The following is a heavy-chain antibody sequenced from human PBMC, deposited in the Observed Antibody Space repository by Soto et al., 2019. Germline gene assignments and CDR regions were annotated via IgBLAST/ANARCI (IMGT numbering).Heavy chain of an antibody. CDR2: IYPGDSET. J-gene: IGHJ5*02. CDR3: ARRAIAGSQRWFDL. Sequence: GESLKISCKASGYSFSTYWVAWVRQLPGKGLEWMGIIYPGDSETRYSPSFQGQVTISADKSINTASLQWNSLKAPDTATYYCARRAIAGSQRWFDLWGQGTLVTVSS. CDR1: GYSFSTYW. D-gene: IGHD6-13*01. V-gene: IGHV5-51*01.